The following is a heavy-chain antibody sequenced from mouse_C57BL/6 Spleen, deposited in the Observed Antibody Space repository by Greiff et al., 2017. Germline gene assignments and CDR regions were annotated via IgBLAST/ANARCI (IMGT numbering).Heavy chain of an antibody. J-gene: IGHJ1*03. CDR3: ARSRYYGSSYHWYFDV. Sequence: VQLQQPGAELVMPGASVKLSCKASGYTFTSYWMHWVKQRPGQGLEWIGDIDPSDSYTNYNQKFKGKSTLTVDKSSSTAYMQLSSLTSEDSAVYYCARSRYYGSSYHWYFDVWGTGTTVTVSS. D-gene: IGHD1-1*01. CDR2: IDPSDSYT. V-gene: IGHV1-69*01. CDR1: GYTFTSYW.